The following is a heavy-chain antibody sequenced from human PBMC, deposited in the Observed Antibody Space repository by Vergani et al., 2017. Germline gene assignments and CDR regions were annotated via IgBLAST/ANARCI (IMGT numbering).Heavy chain of an antibody. CDR1: GYTFTGYY. V-gene: IGHV1-2*02. CDR2: INPNSGGT. D-gene: IGHD3-16*01. J-gene: IGHJ6*02. CDR3: ARVNKGEYYYYGMDV. Sequence: QVQLVQSGAEVKKPGASVKVSCKASGYTFTGYYMHWVRQAPGQGLEWMGWINPNSGGTNYAQKIQGIVTMTTDTSTSTAYMELRSLRSDDTAVYYCARVNKGEYYYYGMDVWGQGTTVTVSS.